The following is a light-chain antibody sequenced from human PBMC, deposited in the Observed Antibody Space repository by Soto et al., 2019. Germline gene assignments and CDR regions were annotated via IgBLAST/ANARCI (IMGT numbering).Light chain of an antibody. CDR2: EVR. CDR3: SSYTSSSTV. V-gene: IGLV2-14*01. Sequence: QSALTQPASVSGSPGQSITISCTGTSSDVGGYNYVSWYQQHPGKAPKLMIYEVRNRPSGVSNRFSGSKSGNTASLTISGLQEEDEADYYCSSYTSSSTVFGGGTKLTVL. CDR1: SSDVGGYNY. J-gene: IGLJ3*02.